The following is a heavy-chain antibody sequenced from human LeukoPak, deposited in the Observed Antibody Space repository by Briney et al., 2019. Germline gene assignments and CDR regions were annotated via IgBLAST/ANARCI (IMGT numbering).Heavy chain of an antibody. J-gene: IGHJ5*02. V-gene: IGHV3-7*01. CDR1: GFTFSSYW. CDR3: AREGMGRTFSAWFDP. D-gene: IGHD1-14*01. CDR2: IKQDGSEK. Sequence: GGSLRLSCAASGFTFSSYWMSWVRQAPGKGLEWVANIKQDGSEKYYVDSVKGRFTISRDSAKNSLYLQMNSLRAEDTAVYYCAREGMGRTFSAWFDPWGQGTLVTVSS.